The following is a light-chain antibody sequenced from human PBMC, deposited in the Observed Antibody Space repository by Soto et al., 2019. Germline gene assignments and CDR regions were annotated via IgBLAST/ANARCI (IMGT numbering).Light chain of an antibody. CDR2: AAT. CDR1: QYIGIY. J-gene: IGKJ1*01. CDR3: QKYNIAPSWT. V-gene: IGKV1-27*01. Sequence: DIQMTQSPSSLSASVGDRVTITCRASQYIGIYLNWYQKKPGKAPKRLIYAATTLQSGAPSRFSGSGSGTDFTPTISSLQPEDVATYYCQKYNIAPSWTFGQGTKVDI.